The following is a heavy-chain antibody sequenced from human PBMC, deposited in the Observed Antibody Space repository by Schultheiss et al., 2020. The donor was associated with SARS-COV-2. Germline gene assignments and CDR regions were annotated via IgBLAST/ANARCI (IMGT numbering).Heavy chain of an antibody. CDR2: IDWDDDK. CDR1: GFSLSTSEVG. D-gene: IGHD3-3*01. J-gene: IGHJ6*02. Sequence: SGPTLVKPTQTLTLTCTFSGFSLSTSEVGVGWIRQPPGKALEWLALIDWDDDKYYSTSLKTRLTISKDTSKNQVVLTMTNMDPVDTATYYCAHSRITIFGVVQHYYYYGMDVWGQGTTVTVSS. V-gene: IGHV2-70*12. CDR3: AHSRITIFGVVQHYYYYGMDV.